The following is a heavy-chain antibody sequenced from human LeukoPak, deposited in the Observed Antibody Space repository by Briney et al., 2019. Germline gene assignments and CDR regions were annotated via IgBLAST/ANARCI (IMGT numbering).Heavy chain of an antibody. CDR3: ARGYCSGGSCHSGGDWFDP. J-gene: IGHJ5*02. D-gene: IGHD2-15*01. Sequence: SETLSLTCTVSGGSISSGGYYWSWIRQHPGKGLEWIGYIYYSGSTYYNPSLKSRVTISVDTSKNQFSLKLSSVTAADTAVYYCARGYCSGGSCHSGGDWFDPWGQGTLVTVSS. CDR2: IYYSGST. V-gene: IGHV4-31*03. CDR1: GGSISSGGYY.